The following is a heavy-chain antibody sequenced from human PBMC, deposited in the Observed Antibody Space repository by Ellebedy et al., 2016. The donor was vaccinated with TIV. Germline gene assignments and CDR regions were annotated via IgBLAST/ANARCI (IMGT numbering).Heavy chain of an antibody. D-gene: IGHD1-26*01. Sequence: ASVKVSCKASGGTFSGYAISWVRQAPGQGLEWMGGIIPIFGTANYAQKFQGRVTITADESTSTAYMELSSLRSEDTAVYYCARGEVGDWYFNVWGRGTLVTVSS. CDR1: GGTFSGYA. CDR2: IIPIFGTA. J-gene: IGHJ2*01. CDR3: ARGEVGDWYFNV. V-gene: IGHV1-69*13.